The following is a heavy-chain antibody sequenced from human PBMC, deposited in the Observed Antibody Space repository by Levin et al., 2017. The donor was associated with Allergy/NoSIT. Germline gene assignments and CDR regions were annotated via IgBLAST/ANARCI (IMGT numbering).Heavy chain of an antibody. V-gene: IGHV1-18*01. J-gene: IGHJ5*02. CDR3: ARVAEFCSTSCHNWFDP. CDR2: ISAYNGNT. D-gene: IGHD2-2*01. Sequence: PQASVKVSCKASGYTFTSYGISWVRQAPGQGLEWMGWISAYNGNTNYAQKLQGRVTMTTDTSTSTAYMELRSLRSDDTAVYYCARVAEFCSTSCHNWFDPWGQGTLVTVSS. CDR1: GYTFTSYG.